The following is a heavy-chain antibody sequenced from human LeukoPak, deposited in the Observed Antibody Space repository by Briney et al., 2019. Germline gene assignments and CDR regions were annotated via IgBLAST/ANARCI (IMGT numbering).Heavy chain of an antibody. CDR1: GFTFSYYG. V-gene: IGHV3-30*02. CDR2: IQYDGSDK. J-gene: IGHJ4*02. Sequence: GSLRLSCAASGFTFSYYGMHWVRQAPGKGLEWVAFIQYDGSDKYYVDSVKGRFTISRDNSKNTLYLQMNSLRAEDTAMYYCAKIPGSSIYFDYWGQGTLVTVSS. CDR3: AKIPGSSIYFDY. D-gene: IGHD6-6*01.